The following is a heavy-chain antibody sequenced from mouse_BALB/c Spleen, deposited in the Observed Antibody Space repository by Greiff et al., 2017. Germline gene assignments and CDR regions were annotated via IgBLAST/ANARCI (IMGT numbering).Heavy chain of an antibody. CDR3: ARGGDGYDGFAY. CDR1: GFTFSDYY. D-gene: IGHD2-2*01. J-gene: IGHJ3*01. Sequence: EVQGVESGGGLVKPGGSLKLSCAASGFTFSDYYMYWVRQTPEKRLEWVATISDGGSYTYYPDSVKGRFTISRDNAKNNLYLQMSSLKSEDTAMYYCARGGDGYDGFAYWGQGTLVTVSA. V-gene: IGHV5-4*02. CDR2: ISDGGSYT.